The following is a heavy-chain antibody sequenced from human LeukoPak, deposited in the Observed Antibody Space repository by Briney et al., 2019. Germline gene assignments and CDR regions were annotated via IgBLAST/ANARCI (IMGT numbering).Heavy chain of an antibody. D-gene: IGHD3-22*01. Sequence: GGSLRLSCAASGFTFSSYWMSWVRQAPGKGLEWVANIKQDGSEKYYVDSVKGRFTISRDNAKNSLYLQMNSLRAEDTALYYCARDLYYYDSSGYYTPNAFDIWGQGTMVTVSS. V-gene: IGHV3-7*03. J-gene: IGHJ3*02. CDR2: IKQDGSEK. CDR3: ARDLYYYDSSGYYTPNAFDI. CDR1: GFTFSSYW.